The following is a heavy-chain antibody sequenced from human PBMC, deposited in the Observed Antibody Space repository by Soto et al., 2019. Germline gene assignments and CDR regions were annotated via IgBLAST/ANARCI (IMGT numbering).Heavy chain of an antibody. D-gene: IGHD2-15*01. Sequence: SETLFLTFSVSGGSVSSGNYYWSWIRQPPGKGLEWIGYIYYSVSTNYNPSLKSRVTISVDTSKNQFSLKLSSVTAADTAVYYCARGGVVVGAAPLDDWGQGTLVTVSS. CDR1: GGSVSSGNYY. J-gene: IGHJ4*02. CDR3: ARGGVVVGAAPLDD. V-gene: IGHV4-61*01. CDR2: IYYSVST.